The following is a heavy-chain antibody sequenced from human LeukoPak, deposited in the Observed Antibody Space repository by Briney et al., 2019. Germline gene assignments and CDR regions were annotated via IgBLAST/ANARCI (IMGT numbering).Heavy chain of an antibody. V-gene: IGHV3-74*01. J-gene: IGHJ4*02. CDR1: GLTFRTTW. D-gene: IGHD1-7*01. Sequence: GGSLRLSCATSGLTFRTTWMHWVRQAPGKGLMWVSRMNGEGTTIDYADSVRGRFTVSRDYAKNTLFLQMNNLRTEDTALYFCATARNFRFEYWGQGSLVIVSA. CDR3: ATARNFRFEY. CDR2: MNGEGTTI.